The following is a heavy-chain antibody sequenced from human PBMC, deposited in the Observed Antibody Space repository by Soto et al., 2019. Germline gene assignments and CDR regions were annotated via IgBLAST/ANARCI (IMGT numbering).Heavy chain of an antibody. CDR3: ARGRDYDILTGYANDLDY. D-gene: IGHD3-9*01. CDR2: INHSGST. J-gene: IGHJ4*02. Sequence: QVQLQQWGAGLLKPSETLSLTCAVYGGSFSGYYWSWIRQPPGKGLEWIGEINHSGSTNYNPSLKSRVTISVDTSKNQFSLKLSSVTAADTAVYYCARGRDYDILTGYANDLDYWGQGTLVTVPS. CDR1: GGSFSGYY. V-gene: IGHV4-34*01.